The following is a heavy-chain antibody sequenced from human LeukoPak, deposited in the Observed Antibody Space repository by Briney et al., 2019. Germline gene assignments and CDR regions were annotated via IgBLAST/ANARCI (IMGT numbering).Heavy chain of an antibody. CDR2: TYYRSKWYY. CDR3: GREAAAGWVED. Sequence: SQTLSLTCAISGDSVSSNSAVWNWIRQSPSRGFEWLGRTYYRSKWYYDYAISVKSRININPDTSKNQFSLQLNSVTPEDTAVYYCGREAAAGWVEDWGQGTLVTVSS. D-gene: IGHD6-13*01. V-gene: IGHV6-1*01. CDR1: GDSVSSNSAV. J-gene: IGHJ4*02.